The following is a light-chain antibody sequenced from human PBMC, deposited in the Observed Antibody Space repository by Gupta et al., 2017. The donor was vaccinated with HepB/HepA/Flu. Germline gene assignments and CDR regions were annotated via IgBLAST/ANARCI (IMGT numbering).Light chain of an antibody. CDR2: AAS. CDR1: QDINTD. J-gene: IGKJ1*01. V-gene: IGKV1-6*01. Sequence: AIQMTQSPSSLSASVGDRVTITCRASQDINTDLSWYQQAPGKAPKILISAASNLQSGVPSRFTGSGSGTEFALTISSLRPEDIATYYCRQDDSYPLTFGQGTKVEIK. CDR3: RQDDSYPLT.